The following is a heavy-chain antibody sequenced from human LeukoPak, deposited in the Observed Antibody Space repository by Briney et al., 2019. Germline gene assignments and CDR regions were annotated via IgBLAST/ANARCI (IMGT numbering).Heavy chain of an antibody. CDR2: IKQDGSEK. CDR3: ARDLAASAGEGFTDY. J-gene: IGHJ4*02. V-gene: IGHV3-7*01. CDR1: EFTFGSYW. Sequence: PGGSLRLSCVGPEFTFGSYWMSWVRQAPGKGLEWVANIKQDGSEKNYVDSVKGRFTISRDNAKNSLYLQMNSLRDEDTAVYYCARDLAASAGEGFTDYWGQGTLVTVSS.